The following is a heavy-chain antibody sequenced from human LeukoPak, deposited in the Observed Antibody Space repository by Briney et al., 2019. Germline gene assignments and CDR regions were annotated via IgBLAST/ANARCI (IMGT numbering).Heavy chain of an antibody. CDR1: GFTLNTYN. CDR2: ISSSSGTI. V-gene: IGHV3-48*04. CDR3: ATRRVGATKAAFDI. D-gene: IGHD1-26*01. Sequence: GGSLRLSCAASGFTLNTYNMNWVRQAPGKGLEWVSYISSSSGTIYYADSVEGRFTISRDNAKNSLYLQMNSLRAEDTATYYCATRRVGATKAAFDIWGQGTMVTVSS. J-gene: IGHJ3*02.